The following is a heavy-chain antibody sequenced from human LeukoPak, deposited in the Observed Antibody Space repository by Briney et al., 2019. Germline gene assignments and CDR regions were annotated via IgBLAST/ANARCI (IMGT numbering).Heavy chain of an antibody. CDR1: GYTFTTYG. J-gene: IGHJ4*02. D-gene: IGHD6-13*01. Sequence: ASVNVSCTASGYTFTTYGISWVRQAPGQGLECMGWISTYNGNPTYVQNLQDRVTMTTDTSTSTAYMELRRLRSDDTAVYYCARDSGRIAANFDYWGQGTLVTVSS. CDR2: ISTYNGNP. V-gene: IGHV1-18*01. CDR3: ARDSGRIAANFDY.